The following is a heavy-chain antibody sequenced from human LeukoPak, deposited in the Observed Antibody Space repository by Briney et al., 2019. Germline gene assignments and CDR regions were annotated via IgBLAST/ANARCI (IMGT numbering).Heavy chain of an antibody. Sequence: PGGSLRLSCAASGFTFSDYYMSWIRQAPGKGLEWVSYISSSTSYTNYADSVKGRFTISRDNAKNSLFLQMNNLRAEDTAVYYCARDIRFSSSFDWGQGTLVTVSS. V-gene: IGHV3-11*05. CDR3: ARDIRFSSSFD. J-gene: IGHJ4*02. D-gene: IGHD6-13*01. CDR2: ISSSTSYT. CDR1: GFTFSDYY.